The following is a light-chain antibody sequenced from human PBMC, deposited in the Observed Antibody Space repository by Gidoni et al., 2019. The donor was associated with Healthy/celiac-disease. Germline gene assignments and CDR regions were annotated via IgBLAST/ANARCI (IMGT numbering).Light chain of an antibody. Sequence: DIQLTQSPPFLSASVGDRVTITCWASPGISSYLAWYQQKPGTAPKLLIYAASTLQSGVPSRFSGSGSGTEFTLTISSLQPEDFATYYCQQLNSYPRLTFGGGTKVEIK. J-gene: IGKJ4*01. V-gene: IGKV1-9*01. CDR3: QQLNSYPRLT. CDR2: AAS. CDR1: PGISSY.